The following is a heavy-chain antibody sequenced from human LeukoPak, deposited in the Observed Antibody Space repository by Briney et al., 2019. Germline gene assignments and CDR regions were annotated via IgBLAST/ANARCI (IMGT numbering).Heavy chain of an antibody. D-gene: IGHD3-22*01. J-gene: IGHJ4*02. V-gene: IGHV4-34*01. Sequence: PSETLSLTCAVYGGSFSGYYWSWIRQPPGKGLEWIGEINHSGSTNYNPSLKSRVTISVDTSKNQFSLKLSSVTAADTAVYYCARGSHTYYYDSSGPWTWDYWGQGTLVTVSS. CDR1: GGSFSGYY. CDR3: ARGSHTYYYDSSGPWTWDY. CDR2: INHSGST.